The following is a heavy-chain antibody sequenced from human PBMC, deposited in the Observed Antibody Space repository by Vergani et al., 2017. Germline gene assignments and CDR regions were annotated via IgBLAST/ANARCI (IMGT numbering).Heavy chain of an antibody. CDR2: INHSGST. J-gene: IGHJ5*02. V-gene: IGHV4-34*01. CDR3: AGGRRQVDIVATPLGSWFDP. CDR1: GGPFSGYY. D-gene: IGHD5-12*01. Sequence: QVQLQRWGAGLLKPSEPLSLTCAGYGGPFSGYYWSWIRQPPGKGRVWIGEINHSGSTNYNPSLRSGATISVDTSKNQFSLKLSSVTAADTAVYYCAGGRRQVDIVATPLGSWFDPWGQGTLVTVSS.